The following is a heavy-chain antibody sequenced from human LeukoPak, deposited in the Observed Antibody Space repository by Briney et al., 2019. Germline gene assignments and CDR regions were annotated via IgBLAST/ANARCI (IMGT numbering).Heavy chain of an antibody. CDR1: GFKFNTYW. J-gene: IGHJ2*01. Sequence: GGSLRLSCEASGFKFNTYWMSWVRQAPGKGLEWVTNINHDGTKKYYADFVRGRFSVFRDNAKDSMFLQINTLRVEHTAVYYCAREPPYCDDGDCVSIDYADDTWYLDPWGRGTLVTVSS. CDR3: AREPPYCDDGDCVSIDYADDTWYLDP. CDR2: INHDGTKK. D-gene: IGHD2-21*02. V-gene: IGHV3-7*01.